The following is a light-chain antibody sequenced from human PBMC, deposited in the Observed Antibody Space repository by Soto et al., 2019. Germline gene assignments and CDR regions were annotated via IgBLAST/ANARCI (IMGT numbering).Light chain of an antibody. J-gene: IGKJ1*01. CDR1: QSVSSSY. CDR3: QQDGSSPT. Sequence: EIVLTQSPGTLSLSPGERATLSCRASQSVSSSYLAWYQQKPGQAPRLLIYGASSRATGIPDRFSGSGSGTDVTLTISRLEREDFAVYYCQQDGSSPTFGQGTKVEIK. V-gene: IGKV3-20*01. CDR2: GAS.